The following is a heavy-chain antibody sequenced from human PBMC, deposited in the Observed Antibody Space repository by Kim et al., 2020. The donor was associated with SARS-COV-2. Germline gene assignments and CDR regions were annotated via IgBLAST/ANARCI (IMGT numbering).Heavy chain of an antibody. CDR1: GGSISSSSYY. CDR2: IYYSGST. Sequence: SETLSLTCTVSGGSISSSSYYWGWIRQPPGKGLEWIGSIYYSGSTYYNPSLKSRVTISVDTSKNQFSLKLSSVTAADTAVYYCARLDTLLLNADYWGQGTLVTVSS. J-gene: IGHJ4*02. CDR3: ARLDTLLLNADY. V-gene: IGHV4-39*01. D-gene: IGHD2-21*02.